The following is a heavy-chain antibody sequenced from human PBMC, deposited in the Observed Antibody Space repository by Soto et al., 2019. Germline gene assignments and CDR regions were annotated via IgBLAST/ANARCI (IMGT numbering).Heavy chain of an antibody. J-gene: IGHJ6*02. CDR3: ARDLWGYCGTDCYPLDV. V-gene: IGHV4-59*01. CDR2: MYNTGIT. CDR1: GGSITGYY. D-gene: IGHD2-21*02. Sequence: PSATLSLTCPVAGGSITGYYWSWTRQPPGNGLEWIGYMYNTGITVYNPSFKSRVTLSVDTSKNQFSLKLNSVTAADTAVYYCARDLWGYCGTDCYPLDVWGQGTTVT.